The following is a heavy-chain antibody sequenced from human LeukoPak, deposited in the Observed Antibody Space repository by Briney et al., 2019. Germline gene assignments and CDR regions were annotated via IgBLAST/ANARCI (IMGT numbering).Heavy chain of an antibody. D-gene: IGHD3-22*01. Sequence: PGGSLRLSCAASGFTFSSYSMNWVRQAPGKGLEWVSYISSSSSTIYYADSVKGRFTISRDNAKNSLYLQMNSLRAEDTAVYYCARDVYYDSSGYLDYWGQGTLVTVSS. CDR2: ISSSSSTI. V-gene: IGHV3-48*01. CDR3: ARDVYYDSSGYLDY. J-gene: IGHJ4*02. CDR1: GFTFSSYS.